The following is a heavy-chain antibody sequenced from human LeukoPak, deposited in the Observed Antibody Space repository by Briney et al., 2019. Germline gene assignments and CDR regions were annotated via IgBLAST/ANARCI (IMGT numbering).Heavy chain of an antibody. CDR2: IIPILGIA. Sequence: SVEVSCKASGGTFSSYAISWVRPAPGQGREWVGRIIPILGIANYAQKFQGRVTITADKSTSTAYMELSSVRSEDTAVYYCASTTYYDILTGYPSGMDVWGQGTTVTVSS. D-gene: IGHD3-9*01. J-gene: IGHJ6*02. CDR3: ASTTYYDILTGYPSGMDV. V-gene: IGHV1-69*04. CDR1: GGTFSSYA.